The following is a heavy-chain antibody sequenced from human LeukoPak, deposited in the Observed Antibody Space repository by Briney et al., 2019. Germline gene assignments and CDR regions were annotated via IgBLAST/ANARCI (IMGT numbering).Heavy chain of an antibody. D-gene: IGHD1-1*01. CDR2: INPRGDAT. CDR3: AREGQQLKHFDY. V-gene: IGHV1-46*01. Sequence: GASVKVSCKASVNTFIGYWIHWVRQAPGQGLEWMGAINPRGDATIGAQKFQGRVTTTRDTSTSTVYIELSSLRSEDTAVYYCAREGQQLKHFDYWGQGTLVTVSS. CDR1: VNTFIGYW. J-gene: IGHJ4*02.